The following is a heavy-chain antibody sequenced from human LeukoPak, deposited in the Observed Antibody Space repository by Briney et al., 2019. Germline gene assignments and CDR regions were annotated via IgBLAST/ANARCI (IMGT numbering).Heavy chain of an antibody. CDR2: IYNSGYT. J-gene: IGHJ3*02. CDR1: GGSISSYY. V-gene: IGHV4-59*12. D-gene: IGHD3-22*01. CDR3: ASRTMTQFGDAFDI. Sequence: SETLSLTCTVFGGSISSYYWSWIRQPPGKGLEWIAYIYNSGYTNYNPSLKSRVTMSVDTSKNQFSLRLSSVTAADTAVYYCASRTMTQFGDAFDIWGQGTMVTVSS.